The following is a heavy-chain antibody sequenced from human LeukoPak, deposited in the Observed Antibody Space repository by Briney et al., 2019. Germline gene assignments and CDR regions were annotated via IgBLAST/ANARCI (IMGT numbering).Heavy chain of an antibody. CDR1: GGTFSSYA. J-gene: IGHJ4*02. CDR3: AREVTIGGHYFDY. V-gene: IGHV1-69*13. CDR2: IIPIFGTA. Sequence: SVRVSCKASGGTFSSYAISWVRQAPGQGLEWMGGIIPIFGTANYAQKFQGRVTITADESTSTAYMELSSLRSEDTAVYYCAREVTIGGHYFDYWGQGTLATVSS. D-gene: IGHD3-10*01.